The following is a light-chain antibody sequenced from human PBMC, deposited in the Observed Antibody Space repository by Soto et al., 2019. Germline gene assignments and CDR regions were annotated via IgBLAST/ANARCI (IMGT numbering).Light chain of an antibody. CDR3: QQYYSTLWT. Sequence: DIVMTQSPDSLAVSLGEXATINCKSSQSVLYSSNNKNCLAWYQQKPGQPPKLLIYWASTRESGVPDRFSGSGSGTDFTLTISSLQAEDVAVYYCQQYYSTLWTFGQGTKVEIK. V-gene: IGKV4-1*01. CDR2: WAS. J-gene: IGKJ1*01. CDR1: QSVLYSSNNKNC.